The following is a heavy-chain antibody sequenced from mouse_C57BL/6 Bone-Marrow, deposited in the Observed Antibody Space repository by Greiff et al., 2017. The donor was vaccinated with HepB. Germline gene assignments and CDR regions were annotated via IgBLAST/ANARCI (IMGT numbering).Heavy chain of an antibody. CDR2: IDPSDSYT. CDR1: GYTFTSYW. CDR3: ARSLYYGSGY. J-gene: IGHJ3*01. Sequence: QVQLQQPGAELVMPGASVKLSCKASGYTFTSYWMHWVKQRPGQGLEWIGEIDPSDSYTNYNQKFKGKSTLTVDKSSSTAYMQLSSLTSEDSAVYYCARSLYYGSGYGGQGTLVTVSA. D-gene: IGHD1-2*01. V-gene: IGHV1-69*01.